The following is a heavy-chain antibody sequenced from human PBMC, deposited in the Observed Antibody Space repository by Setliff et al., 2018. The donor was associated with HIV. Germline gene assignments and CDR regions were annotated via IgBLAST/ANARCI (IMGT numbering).Heavy chain of an antibody. D-gene: IGHD2-15*01. Sequence: SETLSLTCAVSGYSISSGYYWGWIRQPPGKGLEWIGSIYHSGSTYYNPSLKSRVTISVDTSKNQFSLKLSSVTAADTAVYYCARFPLLHKNAFDMWGQGTMVTVS. CDR3: ARFPLLHKNAFDM. CDR2: IYHSGST. V-gene: IGHV4-38-2*01. J-gene: IGHJ3*02. CDR1: GYSISSGYY.